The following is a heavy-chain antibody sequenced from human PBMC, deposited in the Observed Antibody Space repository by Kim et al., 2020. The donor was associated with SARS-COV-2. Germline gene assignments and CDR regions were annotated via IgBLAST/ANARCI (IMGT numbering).Heavy chain of an antibody. CDR3: ARDRPRRGYDY. CDR1: GFTVSSNY. CDR2: IYSGGST. V-gene: IGHV3-53*01. D-gene: IGHD3-10*01. J-gene: IGHJ4*02. Sequence: GGSLRLSCAASGFTVSSNYMSWVRQAPGKGLEWVSVIYSGGSTYYSDSVKGRFTISRDNSKNTLYLQMNSLRAEDTAVYYCARDRPRRGYDYWGQGTLVTVSS.